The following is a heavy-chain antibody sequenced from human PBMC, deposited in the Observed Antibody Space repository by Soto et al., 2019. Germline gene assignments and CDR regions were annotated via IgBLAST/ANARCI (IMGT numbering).Heavy chain of an antibody. V-gene: IGHV4-30-4*01. D-gene: IGHD1-1*01. CDR3: ARDRGNSPEYFDQ. CDR1: GGSISSDDFY. CDR2: IYYSGRT. Sequence: SETLSLTCTVSGGSISSDDFYWSWIRQPPGKGLEWIGYIYYSGRTEYNPSLKSRLTIGIDTSKNQFSLKLSSVSAADTAVYYCARDRGNSPEYFDQWGQGTLVTVSS. J-gene: IGHJ4*02.